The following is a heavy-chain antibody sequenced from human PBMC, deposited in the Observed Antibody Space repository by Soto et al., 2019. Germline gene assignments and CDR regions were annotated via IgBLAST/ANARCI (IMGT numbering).Heavy chain of an antibody. V-gene: IGHV4-39*01. CDR1: GGSITRRNHY. CDR2: IHYTGTT. D-gene: IGHD3-22*01. CDR3: SAYSYCAHSSGYYAS. J-gene: IGHJ4*02. Sequence: SETLSLTCTVSGGSITRRNHYWGWVRQPPGKGLEWVASIHYTGTTYYNPSLRSRITMSIDTSNNRVSLSLTSVTAADTATYFSSAYSYCAHSSGYYASWGQGTLVTVSS.